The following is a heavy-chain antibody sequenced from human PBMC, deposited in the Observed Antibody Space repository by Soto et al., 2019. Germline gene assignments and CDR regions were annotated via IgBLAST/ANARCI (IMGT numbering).Heavy chain of an antibody. CDR3: ARSVSSLRHYFDY. V-gene: IGHV1-2*04. D-gene: IGHD6-13*01. CDR1: GYTFTGYY. CDR2: INPNSGGT. Sequence: ASVKVSCKASGYTFTGYYMHWVRQAPGQGLEWMGWINPNSGGTNYAQKFQGWVTMTRDTSISTAYMELSRLRSDDTAVYYCARSVSSLRHYFDYWGQGTLVTVSS. J-gene: IGHJ4*02.